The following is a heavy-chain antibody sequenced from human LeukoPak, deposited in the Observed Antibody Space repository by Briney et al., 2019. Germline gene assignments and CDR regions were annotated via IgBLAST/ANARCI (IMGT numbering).Heavy chain of an antibody. CDR2: INKSGGST. D-gene: IGHD6-13*01. Sequence: GGSLRLSCAASGFTFSSYAMSWVRQAPGKGLEWVSIINKSGGSTNYADSVKGRFTISRDNSENTLYLQVNSLRAEDTAVYYCARSIVPDGTSPFDYWGQGTLVTVSS. V-gene: IGHV3-23*01. CDR3: ARSIVPDGTSPFDY. CDR1: GFTFSSYA. J-gene: IGHJ4*02.